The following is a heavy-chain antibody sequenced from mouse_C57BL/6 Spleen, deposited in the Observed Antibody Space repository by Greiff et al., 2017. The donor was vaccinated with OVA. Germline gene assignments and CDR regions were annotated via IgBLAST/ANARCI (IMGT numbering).Heavy chain of an antibody. CDR1: GFTFSSYA. CDR2: ISDGGSYT. CDR3: ARDGLPAYYFDY. D-gene: IGHD3-1*01. V-gene: IGHV5-4*01. Sequence: EVKLQESGGGLVKPGGSLKLSCAASGFTFSSYAMSWVRQTPEKRLEWVATISDGGSYTYYPDNVKGRFTISRDNAKNNLYLQMSHLKSEDTAMYYCARDGLPAYYFDYWGQGTTLTVSS. J-gene: IGHJ2*01.